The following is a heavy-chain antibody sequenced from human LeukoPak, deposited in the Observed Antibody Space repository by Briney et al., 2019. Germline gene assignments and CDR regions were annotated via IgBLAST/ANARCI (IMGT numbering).Heavy chain of an antibody. J-gene: IGHJ6*03. CDR2: ISYHGYNK. CDR3: ARDQGGAGSRVKRDGHYMDV. CDR1: GFTFSNYA. D-gene: IGHD1-1*01. Sequence: GGSLRLSCAASGFTFSNYAMHWVRQAPGKGLEWVAVISYHGYNKYYADSVRGRFTISRDSSKNTVDLQMNSLRDEDTAVYYCARDQGGAGSRVKRDGHYMDVWGKGTTVTVSS. V-gene: IGHV3-30*01.